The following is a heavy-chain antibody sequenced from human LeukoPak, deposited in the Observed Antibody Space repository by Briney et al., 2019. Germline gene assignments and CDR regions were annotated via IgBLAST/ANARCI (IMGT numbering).Heavy chain of an antibody. D-gene: IGHD3-22*01. V-gene: IGHV1-2*02. J-gene: IGHJ4*02. CDR3: ARVYYYDSSGYYYRLPFDY. CDR1: GCTFTGYY. CDR2: INPNSGGT. Sequence: ASVKVSCKASGCTFTGYYMHWVRQAPGQGLEWMGWINPNSGGTNYAQKFQGRVTMTRDTSISTAYMELSRLRSDDTAVYYCARVYYYDSSGYYYRLPFDYWGQGTLVTVSS.